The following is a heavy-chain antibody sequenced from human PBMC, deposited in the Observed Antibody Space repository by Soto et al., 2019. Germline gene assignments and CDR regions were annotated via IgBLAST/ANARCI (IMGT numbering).Heavy chain of an antibody. Sequence: EVQLVESGGGLVQPGGSLRLSCAASGFTFSSYRMSWVRQAPGKGLEWVANIKQAGSEKYYVDSVKGRFTIARDNAKNSLYLQMNSLRAEDTAVYYGAGDLRGGLCSCYGYWGQGTLVTVSS. D-gene: IGHD2-15*01. V-gene: IGHV3-7*01. J-gene: IGHJ4*02. CDR2: IKQAGSEK. CDR3: AGDLRGGLCSCYGY. CDR1: GFTFSSYR.